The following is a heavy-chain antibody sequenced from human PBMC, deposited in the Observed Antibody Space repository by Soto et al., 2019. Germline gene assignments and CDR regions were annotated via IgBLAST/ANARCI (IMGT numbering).Heavy chain of an antibody. Sequence: SETLSLTCTVPGGSISSSSYYWGWIRQPPGKGLEWIGSIYYSGSTYYNPSLKSRVTISVDTSKNQFSLKLSSVTAADTAVYYCASRVIEQWLSYYYYGMDVWGQGTTVTVSS. V-gene: IGHV4-39*01. CDR2: IYYSGST. D-gene: IGHD6-19*01. J-gene: IGHJ6*02. CDR3: ASRVIEQWLSYYYYGMDV. CDR1: GGSISSSSYY.